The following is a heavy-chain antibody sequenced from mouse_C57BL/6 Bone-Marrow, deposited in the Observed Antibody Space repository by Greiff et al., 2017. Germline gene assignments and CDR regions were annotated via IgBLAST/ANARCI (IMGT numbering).Heavy chain of an antibody. V-gene: IGHV7-1*01. CDR2: SRNKANDYTT. Sequence: EVQLVESGGGLVQSGRSLRLSCATSGFTFSDFYMEWVRQAPGKGLEWIAASRNKANDYTTEYSASVKGRFIVSRDTSQSILYLQMNALRAEDTAIYYCARDAWDCYIDVWGTGTTVTVSS. J-gene: IGHJ1*03. CDR1: GFTFSDFY. CDR3: ARDAWDCYIDV.